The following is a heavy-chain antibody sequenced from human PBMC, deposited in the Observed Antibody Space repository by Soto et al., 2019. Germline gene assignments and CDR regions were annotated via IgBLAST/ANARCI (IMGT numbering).Heavy chain of an antibody. V-gene: IGHV3-74*01. D-gene: IGHD4-17*01. CDR3: ARVYYGDWYFDL. Sequence: EVQLVESGGGLVQPGGSLRLSCAASGFPFSRYWMHWVRQAPGKGLVWVSRINSDGSSTSYADAVKGRFTISRDNAKNPLYLQMNGLRAEDTAVYYCARVYYGDWYFDLWGRGTLVTVSS. J-gene: IGHJ2*01. CDR1: GFPFSRYW. CDR2: INSDGSST.